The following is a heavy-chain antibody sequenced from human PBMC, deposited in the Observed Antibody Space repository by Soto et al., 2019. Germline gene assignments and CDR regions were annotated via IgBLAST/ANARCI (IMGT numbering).Heavy chain of an antibody. J-gene: IGHJ5*02. Sequence: SETLSLTCAVSGGSISTSNWWSWVRQPPGKGLEWIGEVYRTGSTNYNPSLESRLTISVDKSKNQFSLKLTSVTAADTAVYYCARGIVDIVVVVAATPNNWFDPWGQGTLVTVSS. CDR2: VYRTGST. V-gene: IGHV4-4*02. CDR1: GGSISTSNW. CDR3: ARGIVDIVVVVAATPNNWFDP. D-gene: IGHD2-15*01.